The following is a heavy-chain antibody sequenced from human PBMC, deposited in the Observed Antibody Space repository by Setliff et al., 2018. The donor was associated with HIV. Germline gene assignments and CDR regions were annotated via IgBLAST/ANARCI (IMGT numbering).Heavy chain of an antibody. CDR3: ARGVVTLRYYYYYYMDV. V-gene: IGHV4-59*11. Sequence: PSETLSLTCTVSGGSISSHYWSWIRQPPGKGLERIGYIYDSGSTNYNPSLKSRVTISVDTSKNQFSLKLSSVTAADTAVYYCARGVVTLRYYYYYYMDVWGKGTTVTVSS. D-gene: IGHD2-21*02. J-gene: IGHJ6*03. CDR2: IYDSGST. CDR1: GGSISSHY.